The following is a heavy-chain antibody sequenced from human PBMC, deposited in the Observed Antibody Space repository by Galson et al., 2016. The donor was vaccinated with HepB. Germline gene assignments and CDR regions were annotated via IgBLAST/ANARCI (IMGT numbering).Heavy chain of an antibody. CDR2: IGSNGGTL. CDR1: GLIFNNYA. J-gene: IGHJ4*02. Sequence: SLRLSCAASGLIFNNYAMHWVRQAPGKGLEYVSNIGSNGGTLCYADSVKGRFTISRDNSKNTLYLQMSSLTAEDTAVYYCVTGFGGSGSYWGQGTLVTVSS. D-gene: IGHD3-10*01. V-gene: IGHV3-64D*08. CDR3: VTGFGGSGSY.